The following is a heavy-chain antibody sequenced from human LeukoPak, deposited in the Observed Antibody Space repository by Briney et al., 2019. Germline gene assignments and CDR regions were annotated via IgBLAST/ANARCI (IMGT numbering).Heavy chain of an antibody. D-gene: IGHD2-15*01. CDR3: ASKGYCSGGSCYGRTFDI. V-gene: IGHV3-66*01. Sequence: GGSLRLSCVASGFSVSTKYMSWVRQAPGKGLEWVSVIFSGGRTDYTDSVKGRFTISRDNAKNSLYLQMNSLRAEDTAVYYCASKGYCSGGSCYGRTFDIWGQGTMVTVSS. CDR2: IFSGGRT. J-gene: IGHJ3*02. CDR1: GFSVSTKY.